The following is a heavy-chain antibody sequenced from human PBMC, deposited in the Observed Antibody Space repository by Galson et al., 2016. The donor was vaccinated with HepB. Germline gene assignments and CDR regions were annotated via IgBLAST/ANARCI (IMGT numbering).Heavy chain of an antibody. CDR3: ARDSGSVSFDY. Sequence: LRLSCAASGFSVSSNYLSWVRQAPGKGLEWVSVIFSAGTTYYADSVKGRFTISRDNSKNTLYLQMNSLRAEDTAVYYCARDSGSVSFDYWGQRTLVTVSS. D-gene: IGHD1-26*01. CDR2: IFSAGTT. V-gene: IGHV3-53*01. J-gene: IGHJ4*02. CDR1: GFSVSSNY.